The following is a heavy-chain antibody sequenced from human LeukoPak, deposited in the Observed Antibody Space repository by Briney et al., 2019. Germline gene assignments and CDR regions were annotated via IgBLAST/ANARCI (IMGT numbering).Heavy chain of an antibody. J-gene: IGHJ5*02. V-gene: IGHV3-21*01. CDR2: ISESSSFI. CDR3: ARQRGYCSSGVCRGWFDP. D-gene: IGHD2-8*01. Sequence: GGSLRLSCAASGYTFRNYNMNWVRPAPGKGLEWVSSISESSSFIQYADSLKGRFAISRDNAKNSLYLQMNSLRAEDTAVYYCARQRGYCSSGVCRGWFDPWGQGTLVTVSS. CDR1: GYTFRNYN.